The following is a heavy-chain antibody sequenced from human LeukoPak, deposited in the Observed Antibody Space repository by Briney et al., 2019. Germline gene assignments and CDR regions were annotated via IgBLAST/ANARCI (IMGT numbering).Heavy chain of an antibody. D-gene: IGHD5-18*01. V-gene: IGHV3-9*01. CDR1: GFTFDDYA. Sequence: GGSLRLSCAASGFTFDDYAMHWVRQAPGKGLEWVSGISWNSGSIGYADSVKGRFTISRDNAKNSLYLQMNSLRAEDTALYYCAKDMLGYSYGWNAFDIWGQGTMVTVSS. CDR2: ISWNSGSI. CDR3: AKDMLGYSYGWNAFDI. J-gene: IGHJ3*02.